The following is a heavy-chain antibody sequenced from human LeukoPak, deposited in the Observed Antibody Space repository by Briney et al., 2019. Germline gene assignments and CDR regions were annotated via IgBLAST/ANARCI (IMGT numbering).Heavy chain of an antibody. D-gene: IGHD3-22*01. V-gene: IGHV3-74*01. J-gene: IGHJ6*02. CDR3: ARDPYYYDRSGYYEGSGMDV. CDR2: INTDGSST. Sequence: GGSLRLSCAASGFTFSSYWMHWVRQVPGKGLVWVSRINTDGSSTSYADSVKGRFTISRDNAKNMLYLQMNSLRAEDTAVYYCARDPYYYDRSGYYEGSGMDVWGQGTTVTVSS. CDR1: GFTFSSYW.